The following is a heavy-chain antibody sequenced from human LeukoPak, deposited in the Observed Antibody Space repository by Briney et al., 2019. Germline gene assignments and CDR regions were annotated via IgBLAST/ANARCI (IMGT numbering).Heavy chain of an antibody. CDR3: ARTGYCSGGSCQGYYYYYMDV. D-gene: IGHD2-15*01. V-gene: IGHV3-11*04. CDR2: ISSSGTTI. CDR1: GFTFSDYY. J-gene: IGHJ6*03. Sequence: GGSLRLSCAASGFTFSDYYMTWIRQAPGKGLEWVSYISSSGTTIYYADSVKGRFTISRDKAKNSLYLQMNSLRAEDTAVYYCARTGYCSGGSCQGYYYYYMDVWGKGTTVTVSS.